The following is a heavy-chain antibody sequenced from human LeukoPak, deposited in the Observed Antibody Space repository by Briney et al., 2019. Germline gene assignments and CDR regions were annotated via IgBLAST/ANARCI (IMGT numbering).Heavy chain of an antibody. CDR3: ARGPGDLGGY. D-gene: IGHD7-27*01. CDR2: VNPSGGST. CDR1: GYTFTSYF. J-gene: IGHJ4*02. Sequence: ASVKVSCKASGYTFTSYFMHWVRQAPGQGLEWMGLVNPSGGSTNYAQKFQGRVTMTRDMSTSTVFMELDSLRSEDTAVYYCARGPGDLGGYWGQGTLVTVSS. V-gene: IGHV1-46*01.